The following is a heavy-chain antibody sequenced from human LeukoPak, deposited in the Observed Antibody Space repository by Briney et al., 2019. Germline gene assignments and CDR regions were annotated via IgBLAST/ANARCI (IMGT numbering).Heavy chain of an antibody. V-gene: IGHV4-34*01. CDR2: INHSGST. D-gene: IGHD3-10*01. Sequence: SETLSLTCAVYGGSFSGYYWSWIRQPPGKGLEWIGEINHSGSTNYNPSLKSRVTISVDTSKNQFSLKLSSVTAADTAVYYCARGGITMVRGVYYYYYGMDVWGQGTTVTVSS. J-gene: IGHJ6*02. CDR3: ARGGITMVRGVYYYYYGMDV. CDR1: GGSFSGYY.